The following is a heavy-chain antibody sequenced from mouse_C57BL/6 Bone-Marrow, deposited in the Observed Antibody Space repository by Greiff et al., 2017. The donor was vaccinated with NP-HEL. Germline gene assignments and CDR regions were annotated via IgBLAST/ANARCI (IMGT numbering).Heavy chain of an antibody. CDR3: ARSGTNQGDYFGY. D-gene: IGHD1-1*01. CDR1: GYTFTSYW. J-gene: IGHJ2*01. CDR2: IDPNSGGT. V-gene: IGHV1-72*01. Sequence: VQLQQPGAELVKPGASVKLSCKASGYTFTSYWMHWVKQRPGRGLAWIGRIDPNSGGTKYNEKFKSKATLTVDKPSRTAYMQLSSLTTEDSAVDYCARSGTNQGDYFGYWGQGPTLTVSS.